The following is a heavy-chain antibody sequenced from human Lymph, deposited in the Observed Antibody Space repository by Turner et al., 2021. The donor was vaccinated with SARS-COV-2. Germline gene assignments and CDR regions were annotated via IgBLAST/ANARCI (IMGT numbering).Heavy chain of an antibody. Sequence: EVQLLESGGGLVQPGGSLRLSCAASGCTFNNYAMSWVRQAPGKGLEWVSTISGSGGSTYYADSWKGRFIISRDNSKNTLYLQMNSLRAEDTAVYYCANLYPTVSWEFPYGMDVWGQGTTVTVSS. V-gene: IGHV3-23*01. D-gene: IGHD3-16*01. J-gene: IGHJ6*02. CDR1: GCTFNNYA. CDR3: ANLYPTVSWEFPYGMDV. CDR2: ISGSGGST.